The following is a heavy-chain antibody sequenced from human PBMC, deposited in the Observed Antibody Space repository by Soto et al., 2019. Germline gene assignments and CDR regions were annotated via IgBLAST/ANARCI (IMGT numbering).Heavy chain of an antibody. D-gene: IGHD1-26*01. V-gene: IGHV1-69*13. CDR1: GGTFSSYA. CDR2: IIPIFGTA. J-gene: IGHJ5*02. CDR3: AREGSVWELPQTPYNWFDP. Sequence: SVKVSCKASGGTFSSYAISWVRRAPGQGLEWMGGIIPIFGTANYAQKFQGRVTITADESTSTAYMELSSLRSEDTAVYYCAREGSVWELPQTPYNWFDPWGQGTLVTVSS.